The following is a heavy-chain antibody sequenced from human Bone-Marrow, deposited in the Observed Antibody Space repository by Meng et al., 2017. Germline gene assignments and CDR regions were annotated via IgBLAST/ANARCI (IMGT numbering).Heavy chain of an antibody. CDR3: VRSRAWVRTGFDP. Sequence: QVHLQQWGAGLLKASETLSLTCAVYGGSFSGYYWSWIRQPPGKGLEWIGEINHSGSTNYNPSLRSRVTRSVDTSKKQVSLKLSSVTAADTAVYCCVRSRAWVRTGFDPWGQGTLVTVSS. CDR2: INHSGST. D-gene: IGHD1/OR15-1a*01. V-gene: IGHV4-34*01. J-gene: IGHJ5*02. CDR1: GGSFSGYY.